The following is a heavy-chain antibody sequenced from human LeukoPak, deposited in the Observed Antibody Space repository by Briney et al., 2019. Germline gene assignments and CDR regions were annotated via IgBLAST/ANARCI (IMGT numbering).Heavy chain of an antibody. CDR1: GFTFSSYG. CDR3: AKEGSLLGYCSSTSCFLDY. V-gene: IGHV3-30*02. J-gene: IGHJ4*02. Sequence: GGSLRLSXAASGFTFSSYGMHWVCQAPGKGLEWVGFIRYDGSNKYYADSVKGRFTISRDNSKNTLYLQMNSLRAEDTAVYYCAKEGSLLGYCSSTSCFLDYWGQGTLVTVSS. D-gene: IGHD2-2*01. CDR2: IRYDGSNK.